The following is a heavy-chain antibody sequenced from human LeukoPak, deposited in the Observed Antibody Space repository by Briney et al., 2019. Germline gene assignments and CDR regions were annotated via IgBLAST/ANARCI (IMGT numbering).Heavy chain of an antibody. CDR1: GYTFTGYY. D-gene: IGHD2-2*01. CDR3: ASVGVVVPAATDAFDI. Sequence: GASVRVSCKASGYTFTGYYMHWVRQAPGQGLEWMGWINPNSGGTNYAQKFQGRVTMTRDTSISTAYMELSRLRSDDTAVYYCASVGVVVPAATDAFDIWGQGTMVTVSS. V-gene: IGHV1-2*02. J-gene: IGHJ3*02. CDR2: INPNSGGT.